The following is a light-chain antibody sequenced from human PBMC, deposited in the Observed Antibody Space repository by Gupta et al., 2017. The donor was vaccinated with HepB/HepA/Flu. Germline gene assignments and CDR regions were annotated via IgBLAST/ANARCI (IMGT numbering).Light chain of an antibody. J-gene: IGLJ3*02. CDR3: QSYDRSLSGSV. Sequence: QSVLTQPPSVSGAPGQGVTISCTGTSSNIGAGFDVNWYQQLPGTAPKLLIYANSDRPSGVPDRFSGSKSCTSASLAITGLQAEDEGDYYCQSYDRSLSGSVFGGGTKVTVL. V-gene: IGLV1-40*01. CDR2: ANS. CDR1: SSNIGAGFD.